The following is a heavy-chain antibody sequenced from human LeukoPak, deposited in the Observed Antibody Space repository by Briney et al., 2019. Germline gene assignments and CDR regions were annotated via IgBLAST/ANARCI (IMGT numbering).Heavy chain of an antibody. J-gene: IGHJ5*02. V-gene: IGHV4-30-2*01. CDR1: GGSISSGGYY. D-gene: IGHD7-27*01. CDR3: ASRANWGSSDWFDP. Sequence: SETLSLTCTVSGGSISSGGYYWSWIRQPPGKGLEWIGYIYHSGSTYYNPSLKSRVTISVDRSKNQFSLKLSSVTAADTAVYYCASRANWGSSDWFDPWGQGTLVTASS. CDR2: IYHSGST.